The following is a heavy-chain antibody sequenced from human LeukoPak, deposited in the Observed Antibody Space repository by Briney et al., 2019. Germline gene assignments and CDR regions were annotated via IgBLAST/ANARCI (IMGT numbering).Heavy chain of an antibody. CDR3: AKRITEAAGIYFDS. Sequence: GGSLRLSCAGSGFSFSSFAMTWVRQAPGKGLEWVSTIYGGGTNTFYADSVKGRFTISRDESKNMQFLEMDSLRPEDTAVYFCAKRITEAAGIYFDSWGQGTLVTVSS. CDR1: GFSFSSFA. CDR2: IYGGGTNT. D-gene: IGHD6-19*01. V-gene: IGHV3-23*01. J-gene: IGHJ4*02.